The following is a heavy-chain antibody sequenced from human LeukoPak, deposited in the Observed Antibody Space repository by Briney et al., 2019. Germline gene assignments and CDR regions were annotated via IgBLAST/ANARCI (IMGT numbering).Heavy chain of an antibody. CDR2: IYSDGST. J-gene: IGHJ4*02. CDR1: GFTVTSNY. Sequence: GGSLRLSCAASGFTVTSNYMSWVRQAPGKGLEWVSIIYSDGSTYYADSVKGRFTTSRDNSKNTLYLQMDSLRLEDTAVYYCAREGSGWYPFDYWGQGTLVTVSS. D-gene: IGHD6-19*01. CDR3: AREGSGWYPFDY. V-gene: IGHV3-66*02.